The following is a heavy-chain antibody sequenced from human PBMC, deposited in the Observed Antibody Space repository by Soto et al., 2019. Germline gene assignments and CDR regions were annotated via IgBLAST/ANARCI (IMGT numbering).Heavy chain of an antibody. Sequence: SVKVSCKASGFTFTSSAVQWVRQARGQRLEWIGWIVVGSGNTNYAQKFQERVTITRDMSTSTAYMELSSLRSEDTAVYYCAAPPTYYDFWSGYYRHYYYYGMDLWRQVTTLTVS. CDR1: GFTFTSSA. V-gene: IGHV1-58*01. D-gene: IGHD3-3*01. CDR3: AAPPTYYDFWSGYYRHYYYYGMDL. CDR2: IVVGSGNT. J-gene: IGHJ6*02.